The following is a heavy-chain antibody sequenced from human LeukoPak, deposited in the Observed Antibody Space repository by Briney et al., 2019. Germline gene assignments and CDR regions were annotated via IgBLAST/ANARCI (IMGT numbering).Heavy chain of an antibody. CDR3: TRDFHCSSTSCYLLDY. V-gene: IGHV3-49*04. CDR2: IRSKAYGGTT. Sequence: GGSLRLSCTASGFTFGDYAMSWVRQAPGKGLEWVGFIRSKAYGGTTEHAASVKGRFTISRDDSKSIAYLQMNSLKTEDTAVYYCTRDFHCSSTSCYLLDYWGQGTLVTVSS. D-gene: IGHD2-2*01. J-gene: IGHJ4*02. CDR1: GFTFGDYA.